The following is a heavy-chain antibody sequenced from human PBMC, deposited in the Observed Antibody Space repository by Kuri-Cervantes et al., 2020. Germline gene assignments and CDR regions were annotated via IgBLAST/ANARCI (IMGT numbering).Heavy chain of an antibody. CDR1: GFTFSSYS. CDR3: ARGLRGSGGYYDY. J-gene: IGHJ4*02. D-gene: IGHD3-22*01. CDR2: ISSSSSYI. Sequence: GESLKISCAASGFTFSSYSMNWVRQAPGKGLEWVSSISSSSSYIYYADSVKGRFTISRDNAKNSLYLQMNSLRAEDTAVYYCARGLRGSGGYYDYWGQGTLVTVSS. V-gene: IGHV3-21*03.